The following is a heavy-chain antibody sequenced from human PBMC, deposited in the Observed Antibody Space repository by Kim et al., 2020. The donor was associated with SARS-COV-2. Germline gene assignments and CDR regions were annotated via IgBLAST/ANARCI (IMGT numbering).Heavy chain of an antibody. Sequence: SETLSLTCTVSGGSISSGGYYWGWIRQHPGKGLEWIGYIYYSGSTYYNPSLKSRVTISVDTSKNQFSLKLSSVTAADTAVYYCAREQRGRHDYGDYYYGMDVWGQGTTVTVSS. CDR1: GGSISSGGYY. D-gene: IGHD4-17*01. CDR3: AREQRGRHDYGDYYYGMDV. CDR2: IYYSGST. J-gene: IGHJ6*02. V-gene: IGHV4-31*03.